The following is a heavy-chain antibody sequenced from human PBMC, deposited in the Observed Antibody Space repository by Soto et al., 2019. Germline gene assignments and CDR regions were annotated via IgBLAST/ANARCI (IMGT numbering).Heavy chain of an antibody. Sequence: ASVKVSCKASGYTFTSYDINWVRQATGQGLEWMGWMNPNSGNTGYAQKFQGRVTMTRNTSISTAYMELSSLRSEDTAVYYCARDRSYDYILMSYLGLDAFDIWGQGTLVTV. CDR1: GYTFTSYD. J-gene: IGHJ3*02. V-gene: IGHV1-8*01. CDR2: MNPNSGNT. CDR3: ARDRSYDYILMSYLGLDAFDI. D-gene: IGHD3-16*01.